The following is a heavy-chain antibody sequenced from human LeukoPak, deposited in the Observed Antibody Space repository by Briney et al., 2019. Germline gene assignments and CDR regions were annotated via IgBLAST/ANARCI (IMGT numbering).Heavy chain of an antibody. J-gene: IGHJ4*02. CDR1: GFTFSSYW. CDR2: IKSDGSSA. Sequence: GGSLRLSCAASGFTFSSYWMHWVRQAPGKGLVWGSRIKSDGSSASYADSVKGRFTISRDNAKNTLYLQMNSLRAEDTAVYYCARDLRTPSDTNIAIDYWGQGTLVTVSS. D-gene: IGHD4-23*01. V-gene: IGHV3-74*01. CDR3: ARDLRTPSDTNIAIDY.